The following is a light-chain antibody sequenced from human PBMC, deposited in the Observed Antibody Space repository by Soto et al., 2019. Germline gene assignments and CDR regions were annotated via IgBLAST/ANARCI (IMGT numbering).Light chain of an antibody. V-gene: IGKV1-33*01. CDR1: QDISNY. Sequence: DIEMTQSPSSLSASVGERVTITCQASQDISNYLYWYQQKPGNDPKLLIYYASNWETGGPSRFSGSGSGTDFTFTISRLQPEDIAIYYCQQYGNPPWTFGQGTKVEIK. J-gene: IGKJ1*01. CDR2: YAS. CDR3: QQYGNPPWT.